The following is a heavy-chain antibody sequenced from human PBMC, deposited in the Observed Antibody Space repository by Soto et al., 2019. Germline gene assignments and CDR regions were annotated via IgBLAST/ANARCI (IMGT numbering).Heavy chain of an antibody. CDR2: INTDGSET. CDR3: ARDGEGF. Sequence: EVQLVESGGGLVQPGGSLRLSCAASGFTFSSNWMHWVRRVPGRGLVWVSRINTDGSETNYEDSVEGRFTVSRDNAKNTVYLQMSSLRAEDTAVYYCARDGEGFWGQGTLVTVSS. J-gene: IGHJ4*02. CDR1: GFTFSSNW. D-gene: IGHD2-21*01. V-gene: IGHV3-74*01.